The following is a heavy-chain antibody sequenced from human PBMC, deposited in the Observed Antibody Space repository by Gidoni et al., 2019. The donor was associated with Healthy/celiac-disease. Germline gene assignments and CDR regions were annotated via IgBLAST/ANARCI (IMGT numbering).Heavy chain of an antibody. D-gene: IGHD3-22*01. CDR3: ASITMIVVAYFDY. CDR2: IYYSGST. Sequence: QLQLQESGPGLVKPSETLSLTCTVSGGSIRSSSYYWGWIRQPPGKGLEWIGSIYYSGSTYYNPSLKSRVTISVDTSKNQFSLKLSSVTAADTAVYYCASITMIVVAYFDYWGQGTLVTVSS. CDR1: GGSIRSSSYY. J-gene: IGHJ4*02. V-gene: IGHV4-39*01.